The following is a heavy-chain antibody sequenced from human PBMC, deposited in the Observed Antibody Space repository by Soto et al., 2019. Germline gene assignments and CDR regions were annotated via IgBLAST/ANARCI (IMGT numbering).Heavy chain of an antibody. Sequence: ASVKVSCKASGYTFTGYYMHWVRQAPGQGLEWMGWINPNSGGTNYAQKFQGWVTMTRDTSISTAYMELSRLRSDDTAVYYCARVLHVTVAGHYYYYGMEVWGQGTTVTVSS. CDR1: GYTFTGYY. D-gene: IGHD6-19*01. J-gene: IGHJ6*02. V-gene: IGHV1-2*04. CDR2: INPNSGGT. CDR3: ARVLHVTVAGHYYYYGMEV.